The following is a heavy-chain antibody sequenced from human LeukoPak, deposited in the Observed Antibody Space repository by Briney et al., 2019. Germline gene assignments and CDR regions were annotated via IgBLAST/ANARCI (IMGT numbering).Heavy chain of an antibody. CDR1: GGSISRGYYY. J-gene: IGHJ4*02. CDR3: ATGWYGDGGY. CDR2: CYYSGIT. D-gene: IGHD3-10*01. V-gene: IGHV4-39*07. Sequence: SYTLSLTCPGSGGSISRGYYYWAGVRQPPGMGGEGFGSCYYSGITDYNPTLKSRVTITVDTSKKQLSLKLSSVTAADTAVYYCATGWYGDGGYWGQGILVTVSS.